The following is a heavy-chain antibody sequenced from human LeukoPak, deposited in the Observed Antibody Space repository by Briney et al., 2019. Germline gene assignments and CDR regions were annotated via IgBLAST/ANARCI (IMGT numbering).Heavy chain of an antibody. Sequence: ASVKVSCKASGGTFSSYAISWVRQAPGQGLECMGRIIPIFGTANYAQKFQGRVTITTDESTSTAYMELSSLRSEDTAVYYCARDPDCTNGVCLNPVGAFDIWGQGTMVTVSS. CDR2: IIPIFGTA. CDR1: GGTFSSYA. D-gene: IGHD2-8*01. V-gene: IGHV1-69*05. CDR3: ARDPDCTNGVCLNPVGAFDI. J-gene: IGHJ3*02.